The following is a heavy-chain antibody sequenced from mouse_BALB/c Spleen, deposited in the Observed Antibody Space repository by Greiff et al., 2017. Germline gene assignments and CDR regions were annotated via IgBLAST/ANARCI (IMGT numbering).Heavy chain of an antibody. Sequence: EVKLVESGGGLVKPGGSLKLSCAASGFTFSSYAMSWVRQTPEKRLEWVASISSGGSTYYPDSVKGRFTISRDNARNILYLQMSSLRSEDTAMYYCARRKYGNYDYAMDYWGQGTSVTVSS. J-gene: IGHJ4*01. D-gene: IGHD2-10*02. V-gene: IGHV5-6-5*01. CDR1: GFTFSSYA. CDR2: ISSGGST. CDR3: ARRKYGNYDYAMDY.